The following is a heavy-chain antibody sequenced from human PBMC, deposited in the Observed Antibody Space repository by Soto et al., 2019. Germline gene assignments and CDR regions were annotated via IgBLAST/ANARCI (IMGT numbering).Heavy chain of an antibody. CDR1: GGSISSGDYY. Sequence: ASETLSLTCTVFGGSISSGDYYWSWIRQPPGKGLEWIGYIYYSGSTYYNPSLKSRVTISVDTSKNQFSLKLSSVTAADTAVYYCASAGVGFGELLPRDAFDIWGQGTMVTVSS. D-gene: IGHD3-10*01. CDR2: IYYSGST. CDR3: ASAGVGFGELLPRDAFDI. V-gene: IGHV4-30-4*01. J-gene: IGHJ3*02.